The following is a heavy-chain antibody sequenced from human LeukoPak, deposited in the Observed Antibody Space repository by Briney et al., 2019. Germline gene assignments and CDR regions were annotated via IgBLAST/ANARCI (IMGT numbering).Heavy chain of an antibody. CDR2: IYYSGST. D-gene: IGHD6-19*01. V-gene: IGHV4-30-4*08. CDR3: ARARDSSGWTDY. J-gene: IGHJ4*02. CDR1: GGSLSSGDYY. Sequence: SQTLSLTCTVSGGSLSSGDYYWSWIRQPPGEGLEWIGYIYYSGSTYYNPSLMSRVTISVDTSKNQFSLKLSSVTAADTAVYYCARARDSSGWTDYWGQGTLVTVSS.